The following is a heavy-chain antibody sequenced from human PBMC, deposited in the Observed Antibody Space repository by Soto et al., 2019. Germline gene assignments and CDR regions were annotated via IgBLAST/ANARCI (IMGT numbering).Heavy chain of an antibody. CDR3: AIDSSSPLAGHY. Sequence: HPGGSLRLSCAASGFTFSSYGMHWVRQAPGKGLEWVAVISYDGSNKYYADSVKGRFTISRDNSKNTLYLQMNSLRAEDTAVYYCAIDSSSPLAGHYWGQGTLVTVSS. J-gene: IGHJ4*02. CDR1: GFTFSSYG. CDR2: ISYDGSNK. D-gene: IGHD6-6*01. V-gene: IGHV3-30*03.